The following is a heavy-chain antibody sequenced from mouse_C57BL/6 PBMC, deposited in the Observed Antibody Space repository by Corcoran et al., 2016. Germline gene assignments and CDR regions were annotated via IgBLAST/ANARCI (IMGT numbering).Heavy chain of an antibody. D-gene: IGHD1-1*01. J-gene: IGHJ4*01. CDR3: ARVYYLGTDYYAMDY. Sequence: QVQLQQSGAELVKPGASVKISCKASGYAFSSYWMNWVKQRPGKGLEWIGQIYPGDGDTNYNGKFKGKATLTADKSSSTAYMQLSSLTSEDSAVYFCARVYYLGTDYYAMDYWGQGTSVTVSS. CDR1: GYAFSSYW. V-gene: IGHV1-80*01. CDR2: IYPGDGDT.